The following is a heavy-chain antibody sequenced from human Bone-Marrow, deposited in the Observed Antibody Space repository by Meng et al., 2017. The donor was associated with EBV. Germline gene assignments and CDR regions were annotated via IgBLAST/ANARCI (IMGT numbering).Heavy chain of an antibody. CDR2: INSDGSTT. J-gene: IGHJ4*02. CDR1: GFTFNSYW. V-gene: IGHV3-74*01. Sequence: EVRLGESGGGLVQPGGSLRLSCAASGFTFNSYWMHWVRQAPGKGLVWVSHINSDGSTTTYADSVRGRFTISRDNAKNTLYLQMNNLRAEDTAVYYCSRDLAGSDDYWGRGTLVTVSS. CDR3: SRDLAGSDDY. D-gene: IGHD1-14*01.